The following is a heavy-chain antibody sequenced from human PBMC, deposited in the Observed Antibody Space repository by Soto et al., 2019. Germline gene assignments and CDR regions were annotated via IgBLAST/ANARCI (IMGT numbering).Heavy chain of an antibody. J-gene: IGHJ5*02. V-gene: IGHV4-39*01. CDR3: ARQRGPAEYDILTGYYPDNWFDP. CDR2: IYYSGST. D-gene: IGHD3-9*01. CDR1: GGSISSSSYY. Sequence: SQTLSLTCTVSGGSISSSSYYWGWIRQPPGKGLEWIGSIYYSGSTYYNPSLKSRVTISVDTSKNQFSLKLSSVTAADTAVYYCARQRGPAEYDILTGYYPDNWFDPWGQGTLVTVSS.